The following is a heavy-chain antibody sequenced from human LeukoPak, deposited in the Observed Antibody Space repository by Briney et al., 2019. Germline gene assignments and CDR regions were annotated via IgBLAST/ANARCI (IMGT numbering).Heavy chain of an antibody. CDR1: GFAFSSSA. CDR2: IVVGSGNT. D-gene: IGHD3-9*01. J-gene: IGHJ4*02. CDR3: AAGRYFDLVDY. Sequence: ASVKVSCKASGFAFSSSAMQWVRQARGQRLEWMGWIVVGSGNTNCAQKFQERVTITRDMSTSTAYMELSSLRSEDTAVYYCAAGRYFDLVDYWGQGTLVTVSS. V-gene: IGHV1-58*02.